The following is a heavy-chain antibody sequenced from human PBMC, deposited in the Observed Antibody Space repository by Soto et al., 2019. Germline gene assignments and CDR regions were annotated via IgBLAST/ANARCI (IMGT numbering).Heavy chain of an antibody. CDR3: AKDSNKYSSSLRGRYFDY. J-gene: IGHJ4*02. V-gene: IGHV3-23*01. D-gene: IGHD4-4*01. CDR1: GFPFSSYV. CDR2: ISGGGSNT. Sequence: EVQLLESGGGLVQRGGSLRLSRAASGFPFSSYVMSWVRQVPGKGLEWVPGISGGGSNTFYADSVKGRFTISRDNSKNTLLLQMNSLGAEDTAVYYCAKDSNKYSSSLRGRYFDYWGQGIGVTVSS.